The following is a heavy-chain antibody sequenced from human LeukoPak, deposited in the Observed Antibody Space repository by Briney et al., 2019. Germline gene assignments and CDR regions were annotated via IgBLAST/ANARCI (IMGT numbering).Heavy chain of an antibody. CDR3: ARDERYCNGDNHYPDLGY. CDR1: GYTFTGYY. V-gene: IGHV1-2*02. CDR2: INPNTGDT. D-gene: IGHD2-15*01. J-gene: IGHJ4*02. Sequence: GASVKVSCEASGYTFTGYYMHWVRQAPGQGLEWMGWINPNTGDTKYGQKFQGRVTLTRDTSIRTTYMELSSLRSDDTAVYYCARDERYCNGDNHYPDLGYWGQGTLVTVSS.